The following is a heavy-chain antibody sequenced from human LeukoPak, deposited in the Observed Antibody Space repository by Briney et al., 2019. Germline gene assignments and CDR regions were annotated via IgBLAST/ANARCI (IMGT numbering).Heavy chain of an antibody. Sequence: GGSLRLSYAASGFTFSIYAMRWVPQAPGKGREWGAVISYDGSNKYYADCVKVRFTISRNNSKNTLYLQMNSQRAEDTSVYYCARDYSGSPYYGMDVWGQGTTVTVSS. D-gene: IGHD1-26*01. V-gene: IGHV3-30*04. J-gene: IGHJ6*02. CDR3: ARDYSGSPYYGMDV. CDR2: ISYDGSNK. CDR1: GFTFSIYA.